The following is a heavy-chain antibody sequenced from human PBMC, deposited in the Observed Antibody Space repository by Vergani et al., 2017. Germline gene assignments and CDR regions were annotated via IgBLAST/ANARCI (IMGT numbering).Heavy chain of an antibody. Sequence: QVQLQESGPGLVKPSETLSLTCTVSGGSISSSSYYWGWIRQPPGKGLEWIGSIYYSGSTYYNPSLKSRVTISVDTSKNQFSLKLSSVTAADTAVYYCARHGDYDSSGYYYPIYWYFDLWGRGTLVTVSS. D-gene: IGHD3-22*01. J-gene: IGHJ2*01. CDR1: GGSISSSSYY. V-gene: IGHV4-39*01. CDR3: ARHGDYDSSGYYYPIYWYFDL. CDR2: IYYSGST.